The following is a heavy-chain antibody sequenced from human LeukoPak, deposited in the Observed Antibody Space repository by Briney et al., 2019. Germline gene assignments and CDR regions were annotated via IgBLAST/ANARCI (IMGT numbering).Heavy chain of an antibody. CDR1: GFTPGLTSNSYA. D-gene: IGHD3-22*01. CDR2: ISGSGGST. V-gene: IGHV3-23*01. CDR3: AKDSGDYYDSSGPTGY. J-gene: IGHJ4*02. Sequence: TGGSLRLSCAVSGFTPGLTSNSYAMSWVRQAPGKGLEWVSGISGSGGSTYYADAVKGRFTISRDNSKNTLYLQMNSLRAEDTAVYYCAKDSGDYYDSSGPTGYWGQGTLVTVSS.